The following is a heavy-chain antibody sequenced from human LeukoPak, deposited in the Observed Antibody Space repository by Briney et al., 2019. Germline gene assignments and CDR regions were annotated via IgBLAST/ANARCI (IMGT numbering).Heavy chain of an antibody. CDR1: GFTFSSYG. CDR2: IWLDASSK. J-gene: IGHJ4*02. V-gene: IGHV3-33*01. D-gene: IGHD4-17*01. CDR3: ARGGRTLIDYGDYV. Sequence: GGSLRLSCAASGFTFSSYGMHWVRQAPGKGLEWVALIWLDASSKYYADSVKGRFTISRDNSKNTLYLQMNSLRAEDTAVYYCARGGRTLIDYGDYVWGQGTLVTVSS.